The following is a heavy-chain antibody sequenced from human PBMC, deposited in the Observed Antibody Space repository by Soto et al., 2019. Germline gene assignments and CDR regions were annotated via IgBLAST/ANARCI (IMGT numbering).Heavy chain of an antibody. CDR2: ISYDGSNK. J-gene: IGHJ6*02. Sequence: QVQLVESGGGVVQPGRSLRLSCAVSGFTLSSYAMHWVRQAPGKGLEWMAVISYDGSNKSYADSVKGRFTISRDKSKNKLYLQMNSLRAEDTAVYYCARDGGRYYYDSSWYYYGMDVWGQGTTVTVPS. D-gene: IGHD3-22*01. CDR3: ARDGGRYYYDSSWYYYGMDV. V-gene: IGHV3-30-3*01. CDR1: GFTLSSYA.